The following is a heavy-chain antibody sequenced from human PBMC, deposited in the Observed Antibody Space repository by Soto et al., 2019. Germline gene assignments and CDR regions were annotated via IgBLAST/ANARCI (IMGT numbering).Heavy chain of an antibody. CDR2: ISGSGGST. Sequence: PGGSLRLSCAASGFTFSSYAMSWVRQAPGKGLEWVAAISGSGGSTYYADSVKGRFTISRDNSKNTLYLQMNSLRAEDTAVYYCAKRWESGYDYDYFDYWGQGTLVTVS. CDR1: GFTFSSYA. J-gene: IGHJ4*02. D-gene: IGHD5-12*01. V-gene: IGHV3-23*01. CDR3: AKRWESGYDYDYFDY.